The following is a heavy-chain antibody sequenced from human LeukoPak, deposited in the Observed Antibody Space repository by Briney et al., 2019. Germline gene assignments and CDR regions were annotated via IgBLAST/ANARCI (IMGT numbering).Heavy chain of an antibody. D-gene: IGHD6-19*01. CDR2: ISGSGGST. J-gene: IGHJ4*02. V-gene: IGHV3-23*01. CDR3: AKDPYSSAWYGRSDY. Sequence: GGSLRLSCAASGFTFSSYGMSWVRQAPGKGLEWVSAISGSGGSTYYADSVKGRFTISRDNSKNTLYLQMNSLRAEDTAVYYCAKDPYSSAWYGRSDYWGQGTLVTVSS. CDR1: GFTFSSYG.